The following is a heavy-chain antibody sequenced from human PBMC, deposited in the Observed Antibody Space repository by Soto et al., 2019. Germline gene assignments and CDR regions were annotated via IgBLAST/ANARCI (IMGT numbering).Heavy chain of an antibody. V-gene: IGHV2-5*02. CDR3: THSRCGGDCLQSSSSHYYYGMDV. D-gene: IGHD2-21*02. J-gene: IGHJ6*02. Sequence: QITLMESGPTLVKPTQTLTLTCTFSGFSLSTGGVGVGWIRQPPGKALEWLALIYWDDDKRYSPSLRSRLTITRDTSTNPVVLTMTNMDPVDTATYYCTHSRCGGDCLQSSSSHYYYGMDVWGQGTTVTVSS. CDR2: IYWDDDK. CDR1: GFSLSTGGVG.